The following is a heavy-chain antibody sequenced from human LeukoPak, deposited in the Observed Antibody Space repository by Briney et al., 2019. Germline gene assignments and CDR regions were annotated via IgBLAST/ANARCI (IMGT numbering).Heavy chain of an antibody. J-gene: IGHJ5*02. Sequence: SETLSLTCTVFGYSISSGYCWGWIRQPPGKGLEWIGEINHSGSTNYNPSLKSRVTISVDTSKNQFSLKLSSVTAADTAVYYCARGRLSSSWYWRELPRRYNWFDPWGQGTLVTVSS. CDR1: GYSISSGYC. D-gene: IGHD6-13*01. CDR3: ARGRLSSSWYWRELPRRYNWFDP. V-gene: IGHV4-38-2*02. CDR2: INHSGST.